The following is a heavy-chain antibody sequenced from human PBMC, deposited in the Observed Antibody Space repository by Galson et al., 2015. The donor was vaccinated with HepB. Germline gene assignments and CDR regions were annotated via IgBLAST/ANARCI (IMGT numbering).Heavy chain of an antibody. D-gene: IGHD6-13*01. V-gene: IGHV3-30*04. CDR3: ARDLSKQLAQKYYYYYGMDV. Sequence: SLRLSCAASGFTFSSYAMHWVRQAPGKGLEWVAVISYDGSNKYYADSVKGRFTISRDSSKNTLYLQMNSLRAEDTAVYYCARDLSKQLAQKYYYYYGMDVWGQGTTVAVSS. CDR2: ISYDGSNK. J-gene: IGHJ6*02. CDR1: GFTFSSYA.